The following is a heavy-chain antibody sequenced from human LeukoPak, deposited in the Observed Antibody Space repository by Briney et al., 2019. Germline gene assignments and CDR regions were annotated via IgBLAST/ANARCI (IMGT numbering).Heavy chain of an antibody. CDR2: ISYDGNSK. CDR1: GFTFSNYG. V-gene: IGHV3-30*18. J-gene: IGHJ4*02. Sequence: GGSLRLSCAASGFTFSNYGMHWVRQAPGKGLEWVAVISYDGNSKYYVDSVKGRFTTSRDNSKNTLYLQMNSLRAEDTAVYYCAKGYCSSTSCYPEAPSDYWGQGTLVTVSS. CDR3: AKGYCSSTSCYPEAPSDY. D-gene: IGHD2-2*01.